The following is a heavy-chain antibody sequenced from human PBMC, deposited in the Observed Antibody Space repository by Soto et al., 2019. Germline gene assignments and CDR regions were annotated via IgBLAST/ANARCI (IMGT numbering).Heavy chain of an antibody. CDR1: AYSISSGYY. CDR2: IHHSGST. J-gene: IGHJ4*02. D-gene: IGHD6-25*01. CDR3: ARDHYSSGYMVSPY. V-gene: IGHV4-38-2*02. Sequence: KTSETLSLTCAVSAYSISSGYYWGWIRQPPGKGLEWIGSIHHSGSTSYNPSLKSRVTMSVDTSKNQFSLKLSSVTAADTAVYYCARDHYSSGYMVSPYWGQGALVTVSS.